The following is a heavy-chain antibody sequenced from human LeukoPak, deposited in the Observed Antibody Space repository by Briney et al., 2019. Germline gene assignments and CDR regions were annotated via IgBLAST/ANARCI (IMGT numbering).Heavy chain of an antibody. J-gene: IGHJ5*02. CDR1: GYTFTSYW. Sequence: GEPLKISCKGSGYTFTSYWIGWVRQMPGKGLEWMGIIYPGDSDTRYSPSFQGQVTISADKSISTAYLQWSSLKASDTAMYYCARHVRYSSSWTNWFDPWGQGTLVTVSS. D-gene: IGHD6-13*01. CDR3: ARHVRYSSSWTNWFDP. V-gene: IGHV5-51*01. CDR2: IYPGDSDT.